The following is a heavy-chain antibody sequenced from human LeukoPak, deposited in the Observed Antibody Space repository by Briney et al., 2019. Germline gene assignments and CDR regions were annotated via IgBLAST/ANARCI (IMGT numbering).Heavy chain of an antibody. CDR1: GGSFSGYY. J-gene: IGHJ4*02. CDR3: ARRDGYYDSSGYIGD. V-gene: IGHV4-34*01. CDR2: IYHSGST. Sequence: SETLSITCAVYGGSFSGYYSSWIRQPPGKGLEWIGEIYHSGSTNYNPSLKSRVTISVDTSKNQFSLKLSSVTAADTAVYYCARRDGYYDSSGYIGDWGQGTLVTVSS. D-gene: IGHD3-22*01.